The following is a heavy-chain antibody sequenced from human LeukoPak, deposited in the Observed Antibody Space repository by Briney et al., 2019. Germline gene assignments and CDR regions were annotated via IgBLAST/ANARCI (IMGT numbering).Heavy chain of an antibody. CDR1: GGSISSYY. J-gene: IGHJ3*02. V-gene: IGHV4-4*07. D-gene: IGHD4-17*01. Sequence: SETLSLTCTVSGGSISSYYWSWIRQPAGKGLEWIGRIYTSGSTNYNPSLKSRVTISVDTSKNQFSLKLSSVTAADTAVYYCARDYKDYGDFLDAFDIWGQGTMVTVSS. CDR3: ARDYKDYGDFLDAFDI. CDR2: IYTSGST.